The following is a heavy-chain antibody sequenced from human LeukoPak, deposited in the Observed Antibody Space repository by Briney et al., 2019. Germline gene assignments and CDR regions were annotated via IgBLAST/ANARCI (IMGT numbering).Heavy chain of an antibody. CDR2: IYYSGST. CDR3: ARDRGNWFDP. CDR1: GGSISSYY. J-gene: IGHJ5*02. V-gene: IGHV4-59*01. Sequence: SETLSLTCTVSGGSISSYYWSWIRQPPGKGLEWIGYIYYSGSTNYNPSLKSRVTISVDTSKNQFSLKLSSVTAADTAVYYCARDRGNWFDPWGQGTLVTVSS.